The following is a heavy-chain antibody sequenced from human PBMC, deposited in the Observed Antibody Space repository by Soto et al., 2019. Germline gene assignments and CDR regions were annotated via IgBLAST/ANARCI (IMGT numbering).Heavy chain of an antibody. J-gene: IGHJ4*02. D-gene: IGHD1-26*01. CDR1: GGTFSSYA. V-gene: IGHV1-69*01. Sequence: QVQLVQSGAEVKKPGSSVKVSCKDSGGTFSSYAISWVRQAPGQWLEWMGGLIPIFGTANYAQKYQGRVTITADESTSTAYMELSSLRSEDTAVYYCARGSSGVGGYFDYWGQVTLVTVSS. CDR2: LIPIFGTA. CDR3: ARGSSGVGGYFDY.